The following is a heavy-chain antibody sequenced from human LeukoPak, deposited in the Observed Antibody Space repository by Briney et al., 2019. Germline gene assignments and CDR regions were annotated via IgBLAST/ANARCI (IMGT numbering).Heavy chain of an antibody. CDR3: ARVHHSSSWGTDDC. CDR2: IKEDGSEK. Sequence: TGGSLRLSCAASGFTFRSYGMTWVRQAPGKGLEWVANIKEDGSEKYYVDSVRGRFTISRDNAKNSLYLHMNSLRAEDTAVYYCARVHHSSSWGTDDCWGQGTLVTVSS. CDR1: GFTFRSYG. D-gene: IGHD6-13*01. J-gene: IGHJ4*02. V-gene: IGHV3-7*01.